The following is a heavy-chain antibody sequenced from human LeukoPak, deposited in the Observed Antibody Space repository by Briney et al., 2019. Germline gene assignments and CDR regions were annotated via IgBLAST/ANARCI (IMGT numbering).Heavy chain of an antibody. D-gene: IGHD6-19*01. CDR2: IYGRGGS. CDR1: GDSISSGSYY. J-gene: IGHJ4*02. Sequence: SETLSLTCTVSGDSISSGSYYWSWIRQPAWKGLEWIGRIYGRGGSNYNPYLKSRVTISVDTSKNQFSRKLSSVTAADTAVYYCARDYSSGWFFDYWGQGTLVTVSS. V-gene: IGHV4-61*10. CDR3: ARDYSSGWFFDY.